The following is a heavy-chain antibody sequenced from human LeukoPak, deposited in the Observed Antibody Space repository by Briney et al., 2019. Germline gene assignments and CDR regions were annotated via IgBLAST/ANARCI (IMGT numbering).Heavy chain of an antibody. V-gene: IGHV4-39*05. J-gene: IGHJ3*02. CDR2: INHSGST. CDR3: AIGPRIGFDT. Sequence: SETPSLTCTVSGGSISSSSYYWGWIRQPPGKGLEWIGEINHSGSTNYNPSLKSRVTISVDTSKNQFSLKLSSVTAADTAVYYCAIGPRIGFDTWGQGTMVTVSS. CDR1: GGSISSSSYY. D-gene: IGHD1-14*01.